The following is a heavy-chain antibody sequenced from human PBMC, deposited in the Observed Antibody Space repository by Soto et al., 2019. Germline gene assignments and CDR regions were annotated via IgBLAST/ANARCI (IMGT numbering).Heavy chain of an antibody. D-gene: IGHD6-19*01. CDR1: GFTFSIFG. CDR3: ARDKGSSTVVSGISQEGYFDS. J-gene: IGHJ4*02. V-gene: IGHV3-33*01. Sequence: QVHLVESGGGVVQPGRSLRLSCAASGFTFSIFGMHWVRQAPGKGLEWAAIIWYDGSNAYYADSVRGRFTISRDNSKNTVYVQMNSLRAEYTAVYYCARDKGSSTVVSGISQEGYFDSWGQGTLVTVSS. CDR2: IWYDGSNA.